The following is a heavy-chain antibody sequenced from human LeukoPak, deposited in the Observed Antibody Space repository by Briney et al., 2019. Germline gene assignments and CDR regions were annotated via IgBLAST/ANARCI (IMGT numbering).Heavy chain of an antibody. CDR2: IRYRVDRT. CDR1: GFTFTTYC. V-gene: IGHV3-23*01. CDR3: AKDRCSNGIGCFYYYMDV. J-gene: IGHJ6*03. Sequence: PGGSLRLSCAASGFTFTTYCISWVRHAPGKVLEWVSAIRYRVDRTYYADSVKGPFTIFRENSKNTLYLQMNSLRGEDKAVYYCAKDRCSNGIGCFYYYMDVWGKGTTVTISS. D-gene: IGHD2-8*01.